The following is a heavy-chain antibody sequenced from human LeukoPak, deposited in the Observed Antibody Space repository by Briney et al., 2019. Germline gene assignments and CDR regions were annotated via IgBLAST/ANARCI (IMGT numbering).Heavy chain of an antibody. CDR2: IYYSGST. D-gene: IGHD1-26*01. J-gene: IGHJ3*02. V-gene: IGHV4-59*01. CDR1: GGSISSYY. CDR3: ARNSGSYYLGAFDI. Sequence: SETLSLTCTVSGGSISSYYWSWIRQPPGKGLEWIGYIYYSGSTNYNPSLKSRVTISVDTSKNQFSLKLSSVTAADTAVYYCARNSGSYYLGAFDIWGQGTMVTVSS.